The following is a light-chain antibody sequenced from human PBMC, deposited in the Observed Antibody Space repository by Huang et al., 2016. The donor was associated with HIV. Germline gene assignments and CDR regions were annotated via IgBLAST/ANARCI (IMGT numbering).Light chain of an antibody. Sequence: EIVMTQSPATLSVSPGERATLSCRASQSVGSNLAWYQQKPGQAPRLLSYGASTRATAIPARFSGSGSGTEFTLTISSLQSEDFAVYYCQQYNNWPPYTFGQGTNLEIK. V-gene: IGKV3-15*01. CDR1: QSVGSN. CDR3: QQYNNWPPYT. J-gene: IGKJ2*01. CDR2: GAS.